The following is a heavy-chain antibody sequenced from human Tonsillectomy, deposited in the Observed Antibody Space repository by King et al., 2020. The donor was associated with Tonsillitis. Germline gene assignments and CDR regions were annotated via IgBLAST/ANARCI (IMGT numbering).Heavy chain of an antibody. V-gene: IGHV4-39*01. CDR2: IYYSGST. D-gene: IGHD2-2*01. CDR3: AREDIVVVPAALDY. J-gene: IGHJ4*02. CDR1: GGSISSSSYY. Sequence: QLQESGPGLVKPSETLSLTCTVSGGSISSSSYYWGWIRQPPGQGLEWIGSIYYSGSTYYNPSLKSRVTISVDTSKNQFSLKLSSVTAADTAVYYCAREDIVVVPAALDYWGQGTLVTVSS.